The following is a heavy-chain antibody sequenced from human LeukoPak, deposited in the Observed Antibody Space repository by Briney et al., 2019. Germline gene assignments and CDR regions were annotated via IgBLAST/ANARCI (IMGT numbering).Heavy chain of an antibody. V-gene: IGHV3-23*01. CDR2: ISGSGGST. J-gene: IGHJ5*02. D-gene: IGHD1-26*01. CDR1: GFTFSSYG. Sequence: GSLRLSCAASGFTFSSYGMSWVRQAPGKGLEWVSAISGSGGSTYYADSVKGRFTISRYNSKNTLYLQMNSLRAEDTAVYYCAKGIVGATSNWFDPWGQGTLVTVSS. CDR3: AKGIVGATSNWFDP.